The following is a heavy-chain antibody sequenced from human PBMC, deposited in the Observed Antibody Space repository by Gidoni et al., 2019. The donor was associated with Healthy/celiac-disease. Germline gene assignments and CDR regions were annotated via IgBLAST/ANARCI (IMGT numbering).Heavy chain of an antibody. CDR2: IRSKAYGGTT. J-gene: IGHJ6*02. CDR1: GFTFGAYA. CDR3: TRVEWELLGYGMDV. V-gene: IGHV3-49*03. D-gene: IGHD1-26*01. Sequence: EVQLVESGGGLVQPGRSLRLSCTASGFTFGAYAMRWFRQAPGKGLEWVGFIRSKAYGGTTEYAASVKGRFTISRDDSKSIAYLQMNSLKTEDTAVYYCTRVEWELLGYGMDVWGQGTTVTVSS.